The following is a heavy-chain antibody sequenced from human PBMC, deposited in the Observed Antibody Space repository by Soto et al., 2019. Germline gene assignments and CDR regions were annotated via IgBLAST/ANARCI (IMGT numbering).Heavy chain of an antibody. D-gene: IGHD6-13*01. Sequence: SETLSLTCTVSGGSISSSSYYWGWIRQPPGKGLEWIGSIYYSGSTYYNPSLKSRVTISVDTSKNQFSLKLSSVTAADTAVYYCARRLSSSWPYYYGMDVWGQGTTVTVSS. V-gene: IGHV4-39*01. CDR3: ARRLSSSWPYYYGMDV. CDR2: IYYSGST. J-gene: IGHJ6*02. CDR1: GGSISSSSYY.